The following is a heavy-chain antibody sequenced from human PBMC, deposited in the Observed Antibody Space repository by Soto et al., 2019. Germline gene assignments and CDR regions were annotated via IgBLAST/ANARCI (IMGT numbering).Heavy chain of an antibody. D-gene: IGHD4-17*01. CDR2: IIPIFGTA. CDR1: GXSXXXXX. J-gene: IGHJ4*02. V-gene: IGHV1-69*01. CDR3: ARGLRGNFDY. Sequence: ASVKVSCKSSGXSXXXXXXXXGRQAPGQGLEWMGGIIPIFGTANYAQKFQGRVTITADESTSTAYMELSSLRSEDTAVYYCARGLRGNFDYWGQGTLVTVSS.